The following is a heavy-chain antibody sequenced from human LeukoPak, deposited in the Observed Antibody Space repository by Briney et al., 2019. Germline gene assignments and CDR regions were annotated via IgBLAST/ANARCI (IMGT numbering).Heavy chain of an antibody. CDR2: IYYSGST. J-gene: IGHJ3*02. Sequence: SETLSLTCTVSGGSINSYYWSWIRQPPGKGLEWIGYIYYSGSTNYNPSLKSRVTISVDTSKNQFSLKLSSVTAADTAVYYCARDGGDDAFDIWGQGTMVTVSS. CDR1: GGSINSYY. CDR3: ARDGGDDAFDI. V-gene: IGHV4-59*01. D-gene: IGHD2-21*01.